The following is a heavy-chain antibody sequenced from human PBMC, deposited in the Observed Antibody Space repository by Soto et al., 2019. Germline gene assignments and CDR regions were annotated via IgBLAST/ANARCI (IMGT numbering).Heavy chain of an antibody. Sequence: QVQLQQWGAGLLKPSETLSLTCAVYGGSFSGYYWSWIRQPPGKGLEWIGEINHSGNTNYNPSLTGRATLQVATATHPFSLTLSSVTAADTAVYYCARHNYDGSGYYYYYYGMDVWGQGTTVTVSS. CDR1: GGSFSGYY. D-gene: IGHD3-22*01. J-gene: IGHJ6*02. V-gene: IGHV4-34*01. CDR3: ARHNYDGSGYYYYYYGMDV. CDR2: INHSGNT.